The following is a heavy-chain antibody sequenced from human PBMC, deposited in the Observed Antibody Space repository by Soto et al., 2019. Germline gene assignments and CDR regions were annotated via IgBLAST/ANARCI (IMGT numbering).Heavy chain of an antibody. D-gene: IGHD6-6*01. V-gene: IGHV3-48*02. Sequence: EAQLVESGGGLVQPGGSLRLSCAASGFTFSVYTMHWVRQSPGKGLEWISSITSSGTTISYADSVKGRFTISRDNAKSSLFLQMDTLRDEDTAVYYCARDGYSTSSDWAWFDPWGQGTLVTVPS. CDR1: GFTFSVYT. CDR3: ARDGYSTSSDWAWFDP. CDR2: ITSSGTTI. J-gene: IGHJ5*02.